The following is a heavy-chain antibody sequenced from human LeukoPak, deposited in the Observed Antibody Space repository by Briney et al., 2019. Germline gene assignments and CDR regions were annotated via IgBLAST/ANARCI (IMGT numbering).Heavy chain of an antibody. D-gene: IGHD5-24*01. CDR3: ASLEMATITLDY. J-gene: IGHJ4*02. CDR2: INPSGGST. CDR1: GYTFTSYY. V-gene: IGHV1-46*01. Sequence: GASVKVSCKASGYTFTSYYIHWVRQAPGQGLEWMGIINPSGGSTSYAQKFQGRVTMTRDTSTSTVYMELSSLRSEDTAVYYCASLEMATITLDYWGQGTLVTVSS.